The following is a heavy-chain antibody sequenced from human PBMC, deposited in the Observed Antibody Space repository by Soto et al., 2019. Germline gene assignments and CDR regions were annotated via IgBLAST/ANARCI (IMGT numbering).Heavy chain of an antibody. D-gene: IGHD3-10*01. V-gene: IGHV1-69*06. CDR3: ARERHDYYGSGSYTFDY. Sequence: QVQLVQSGAEVKKPGSSVKVSCTASGGTFSSYAISWVRQAPEQGLEWMGGIIPIFGTANYAQKFQGRVTITADKSTSTAYMELSSLRSEDTAVYYCARERHDYYGSGSYTFDYWGQGTLVTVSS. J-gene: IGHJ4*02. CDR2: IIPIFGTA. CDR1: GGTFSSYA.